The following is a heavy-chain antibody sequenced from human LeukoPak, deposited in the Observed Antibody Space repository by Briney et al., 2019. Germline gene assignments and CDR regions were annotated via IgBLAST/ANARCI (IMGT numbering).Heavy chain of an antibody. J-gene: IGHJ6*02. D-gene: IGHD2-2*01. Sequence: GGSLRLSCSASGFTFSSYGMHWVRQAPGKGLEWVAVIWYDGSNKYYADSVKGRFTISRDNSKNTLYLQMNSLRAEDTAVYYCARDPNRRYCSSTSCYGYYYYGMDVWGQGTTVTVSS. CDR2: IWYDGSNK. V-gene: IGHV3-33*08. CDR1: GFTFSSYG. CDR3: ARDPNRRYCSSTSCYGYYYYGMDV.